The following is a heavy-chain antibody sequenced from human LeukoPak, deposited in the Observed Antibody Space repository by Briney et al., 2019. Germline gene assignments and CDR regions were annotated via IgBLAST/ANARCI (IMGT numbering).Heavy chain of an antibody. J-gene: IGHJ4*02. CDR2: INESGSI. CDR3: AGHVSAAAGGR. D-gene: IGHD6-13*01. Sequence: PSETLSLTCGIYGGSFSNYYWTWIRQSPGKGLEWIGEINESGSINYNPSLKSRLTISLDTSKNQFSLKLNSMTAADTAVYYCAGHVSAAAGGRWGQGTLVTVSS. CDR1: GGSFSNYY. V-gene: IGHV4-34*01.